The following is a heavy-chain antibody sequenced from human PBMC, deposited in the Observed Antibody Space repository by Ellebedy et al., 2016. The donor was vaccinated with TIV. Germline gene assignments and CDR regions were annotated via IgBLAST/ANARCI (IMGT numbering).Heavy chain of an antibody. CDR3: ARDSNTIFGVVLGDAFDI. V-gene: IGHV3-33*08. Sequence: PGGSLRLSCAASGFTFSSYGMHWVRQAPGKGLEWVAVIWYDGSNKYYADSVKGRFTISRDNSKNTLYLQMNSLRAEDTAVYYCARDSNTIFGVVLGDAFDIWGQGTMVTVSS. D-gene: IGHD3-3*01. CDR1: GFTFSSYG. CDR2: IWYDGSNK. J-gene: IGHJ3*02.